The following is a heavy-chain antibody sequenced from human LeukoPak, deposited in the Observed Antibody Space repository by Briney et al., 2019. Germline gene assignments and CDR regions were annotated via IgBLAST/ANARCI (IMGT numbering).Heavy chain of an antibody. V-gene: IGHV3-30-3*01. D-gene: IGHD6-19*01. Sequence: GRSLRLACAAYGFTFNSYAMDWVRQAPGRGLGWVAVISSDGSHKYYAHCVKGRFPIPRDNSKNPLYLQMNSLRAEDTAVYYCARDGGIVVAGKWFDNWGQGTLVTVSS. J-gene: IGHJ4*02. CDR3: ARDGGIVVAGKWFDN. CDR2: ISSDGSHK. CDR1: GFTFNSYA.